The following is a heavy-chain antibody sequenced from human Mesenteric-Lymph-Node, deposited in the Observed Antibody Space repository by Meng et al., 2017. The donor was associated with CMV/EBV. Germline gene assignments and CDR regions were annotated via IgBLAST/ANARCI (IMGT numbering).Heavy chain of an antibody. D-gene: IGHD1-14*01. Sequence: SVKVSCKASGGSFSSYAINWVRQAPGQGLEWMGGIIPVLSVTYYAQRFQGRVTITADKSTSTAYMELSSLRSEDTAIYYCASPELRYGMGVWGQGTTVTVSS. V-gene: IGHV1-69*10. J-gene: IGHJ6*02. CDR3: ASPELRYGMGV. CDR2: IIPVLSVT. CDR1: GGSFSSYA.